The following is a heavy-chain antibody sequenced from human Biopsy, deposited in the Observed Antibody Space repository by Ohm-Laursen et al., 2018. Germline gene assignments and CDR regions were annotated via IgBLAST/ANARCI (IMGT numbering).Heavy chain of an antibody. Sequence: GTLSLTCTVSGGSISNNNYYWGWTRQPPGKGLEGIGSIFYRGSTHYKPSLKSRVNISVDTSKNQFSLKLNSVTAADTAVYYCARDYDTSGYYYVSWGQGTLVTVSS. D-gene: IGHD3-22*01. CDR1: GGSISNNNYY. CDR2: IFYRGST. CDR3: ARDYDTSGYYYVS. J-gene: IGHJ5*02. V-gene: IGHV4-39*01.